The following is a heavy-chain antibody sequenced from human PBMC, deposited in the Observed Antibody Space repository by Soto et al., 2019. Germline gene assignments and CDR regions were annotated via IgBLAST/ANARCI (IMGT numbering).Heavy chain of an antibody. D-gene: IGHD3-10*01. CDR1: GFTFSSYS. CDR3: ARLRFGELLWGGWFDP. Sequence: GGSLRLSCAASGFTFSSYSMNWVRQAPGKGLEWVSYISSSSSTIYYADSVKGRFTISRDNAKNSLYLQMNSLRAEDTAVYYCARLRFGELLWGGWFDPWGQGTLVTVSS. J-gene: IGHJ5*02. V-gene: IGHV3-48*01. CDR2: ISSSSSTI.